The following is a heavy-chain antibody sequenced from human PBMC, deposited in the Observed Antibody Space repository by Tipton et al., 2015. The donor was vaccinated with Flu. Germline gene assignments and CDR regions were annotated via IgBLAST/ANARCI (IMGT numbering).Heavy chain of an antibody. CDR1: GYSISSGYY. CDR3: ARHTGDSVRGVIDY. J-gene: IGHJ4*02. V-gene: IGHV4-38-2*01. Sequence: LRLSCAVSGYSISSGYYWGWVRQPPGKVLEWIGTIYHSGSTYYNPSLKSRLTMSVDTSKNQFSLKLSSVTAADTAVYYCARHTGDSVRGVIDYWGQGTLVTVSS. CDR2: IYHSGST. D-gene: IGHD3-10*02.